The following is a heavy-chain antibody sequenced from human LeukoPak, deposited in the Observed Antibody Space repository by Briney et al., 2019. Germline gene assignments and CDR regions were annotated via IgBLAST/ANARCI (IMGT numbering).Heavy chain of an antibody. CDR2: ISRSGGAT. CDR1: GITLSNYA. Sequence: GGSLRLSCAASGITLSNYAMSWVRQAPGKGLEWVSTISRSGGATYYADSVKGRFTISRDNAKNSLYLQMNSLRAEDTAVYYCASDSGGGSGWYVDDIWGQGTMVTVSS. D-gene: IGHD6-19*01. CDR3: ASDSGGGSGWYVDDI. V-gene: IGHV3-21*01. J-gene: IGHJ3*02.